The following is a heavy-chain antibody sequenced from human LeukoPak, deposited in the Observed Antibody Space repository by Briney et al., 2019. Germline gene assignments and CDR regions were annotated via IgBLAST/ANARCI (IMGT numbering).Heavy chain of an antibody. CDR3: ARDPIAVAGTDDY. CDR2: ISSSGSTI. J-gene: IGHJ4*02. Sequence: GGSLRLSCAASGFIFSDYYMSWIRQAPGKGLEWVPYISSSGSTIYYADSVKGRFTISRDNAKNSLYLQMNSLRAEDTAVYYCARDPIAVAGTDDYWGQGTLVTVSS. CDR1: GFIFSDYY. V-gene: IGHV3-11*04. D-gene: IGHD6-19*01.